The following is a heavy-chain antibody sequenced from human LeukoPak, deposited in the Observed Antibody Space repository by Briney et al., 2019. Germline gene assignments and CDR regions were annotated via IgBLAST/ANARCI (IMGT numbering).Heavy chain of an antibody. V-gene: IGHV1-2*06. D-gene: IGHD3-10*01. CDR3: ARVWFGEYYGMDV. CDR2: INPNSGGT. CDR1: GYTFTNYG. J-gene: IGHJ6*02. Sequence: ASVKVSCKASGYTFTNYGISWVRQAPGQGLEWMGRINPNSGGTNYAQKFQGRVTMTRDTSISTAYMELSRLRSDDTAVYYCARVWFGEYYGMDVWGQGTTVTVSS.